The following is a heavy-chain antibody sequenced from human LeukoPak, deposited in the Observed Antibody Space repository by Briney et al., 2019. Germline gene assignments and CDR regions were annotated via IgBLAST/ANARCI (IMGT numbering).Heavy chain of an antibody. CDR1: GGSFSGYY. CDR3: ARDGMVRGASYNWFDP. V-gene: IGHV4-34*01. D-gene: IGHD3-10*01. J-gene: IGHJ5*02. CDR2: INHSGST. Sequence: SETLSLTCAVYGGSFSGYYWSWIRQPPGKGLEWIGEINHSGSTNYNPSLKSRVTISVDTSKNQFSLKLSSVTAADTAVYYCARDGMVRGASYNWFDPWGQGTLVTVSS.